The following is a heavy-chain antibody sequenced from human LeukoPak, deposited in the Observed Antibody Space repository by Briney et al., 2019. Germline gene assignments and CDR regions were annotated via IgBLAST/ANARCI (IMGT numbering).Heavy chain of an antibody. V-gene: IGHV5-51*01. CDR2: IYPGDSDT. CDR3: GRGGYSGYTIDY. Sequence: GESLKISCKGSGYSFSTYWIAWVRQMPGKGLEWMGIIYPGDSDTRYSPSFQGQVTFSADKSISTAYLQWSSLKASATAMYSCGRGGYSGYTIDYWGQGTLVTVSS. J-gene: IGHJ4*02. D-gene: IGHD5-12*01. CDR1: GYSFSTYW.